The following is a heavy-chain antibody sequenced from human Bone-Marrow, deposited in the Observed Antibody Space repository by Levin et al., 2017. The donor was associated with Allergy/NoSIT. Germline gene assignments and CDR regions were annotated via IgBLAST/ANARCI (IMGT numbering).Heavy chain of an antibody. CDR2: ISYSANT. CDR3: AGHTHRYGSGTYYSPFDF. Sequence: PSETLSLTCTVSGGSVTIPYYYWSWIRQSPGKGLEWIGYISYSANTYYNPSLRSRVAVSLDTSENRFSLKLTSVTAADTAVYFCAGHTHRYGSGTYYSPFDFWGQGTPVTVAS. D-gene: IGHD3-10*01. V-gene: IGHV4-30-4*01. J-gene: IGHJ4*02. CDR1: GGSVTIPYYY.